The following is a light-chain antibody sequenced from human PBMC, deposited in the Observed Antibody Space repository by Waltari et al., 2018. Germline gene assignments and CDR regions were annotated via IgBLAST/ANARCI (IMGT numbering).Light chain of an antibody. Sequence: QTVVTQEPSLSVSPGGTVTLTCGLSSGSVSTTYYPSWYQQAPGQAPRTLLFDTNTRSSGVPDRFSGSILDNKAALTITGAQADDECDYYCVLSMGSGIWMFGGGTKLTVL. CDR3: VLSMGSGIWM. CDR2: DTN. J-gene: IGLJ3*02. V-gene: IGLV8-61*01. CDR1: SGSVSTTYY.